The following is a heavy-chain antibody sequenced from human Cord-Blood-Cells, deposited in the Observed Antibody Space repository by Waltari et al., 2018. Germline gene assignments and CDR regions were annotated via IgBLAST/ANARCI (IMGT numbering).Heavy chain of an antibody. CDR1: GVTFSSYG. V-gene: IGHV3-30*18. CDR3: AKSGEDAFDI. CDR2: ISYDGSNK. D-gene: IGHD3-10*01. J-gene: IGHJ3*02. Sequence: QVQLVESGGGVVQPGRSLRLRCGASGVTFSSYGMHWVRQAPGKGLEWVAVISYDGSNKYYADSVKGRFTISRDNSKNTLYLQMNSLRAEDTAVYYCAKSGEDAFDIWGQGTMVTVSS.